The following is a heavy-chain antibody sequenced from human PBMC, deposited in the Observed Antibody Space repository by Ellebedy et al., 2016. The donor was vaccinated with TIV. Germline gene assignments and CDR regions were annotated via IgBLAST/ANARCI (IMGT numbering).Heavy chain of an antibody. V-gene: IGHV4-59*02. CDR1: GTSVSSYY. Sequence: MPSETLSLTCSVSGTSVSSYYWSWIPPSPGKGLEWIGNVFYSGSATYNPSLKGRVTMSFHKSRTEFSLNVTSVTAAATAVYYCARGVDSGPSDNWFDPWGQGTLITVSS. D-gene: IGHD6-6*01. J-gene: IGHJ5*02. CDR2: VFYSGSA. CDR3: ARGVDSGPSDNWFDP.